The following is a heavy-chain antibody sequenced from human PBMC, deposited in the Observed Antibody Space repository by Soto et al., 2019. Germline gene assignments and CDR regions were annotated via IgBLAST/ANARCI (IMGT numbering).Heavy chain of an antibody. V-gene: IGHV3-30-3*01. Sequence: QVQLVESGGGVVQPGRSLRLSCAASGFTFSSYAMHWVRQAPGKGLEWVAVISYDGSSKYYEDSVKGRFTISRDNSKNTLYLQMNSLRAKDSAVYYCARNKPHTNDLPPFYQVVGDCGMDVWGQGTTVTVSS. CDR2: ISYDGSSK. CDR3: ARNKPHTNDLPPFYQVVGDCGMDV. D-gene: IGHD3-16*01. J-gene: IGHJ6*02. CDR1: GFTFSSYA.